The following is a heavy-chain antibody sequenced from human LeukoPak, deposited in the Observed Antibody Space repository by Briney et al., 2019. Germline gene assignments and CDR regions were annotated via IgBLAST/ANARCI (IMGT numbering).Heavy chain of an antibody. V-gene: IGHV3-9*03. J-gene: IGHJ4*02. CDR1: GFTFDDYA. CDR2: LSWNSNNI. D-gene: IGHD3-10*01. CDR3: AKAPSPYGSGSYFDY. Sequence: PGRSLRLSCAASGFTFDDYAMHWVRQAPGKGLEWVSGLSWNSNNIGYADSVKGRFTISRDNVKNSLYLQMNSLRAEDMALHYCAKAPSPYGSGSYFDYWGQGTLVTVSS.